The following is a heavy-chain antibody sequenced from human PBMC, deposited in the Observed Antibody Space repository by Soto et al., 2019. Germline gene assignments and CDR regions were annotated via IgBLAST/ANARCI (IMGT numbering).Heavy chain of an antibody. CDR1: GFTFSSYW. CDR2: INSDGSST. V-gene: IGHV3-74*01. Sequence: EVQLVESGGGLVQPGGSLRLSCVASGFTFSSYWMHWVRQAPGKGLVWVSRINSDGSSTSYADSVKGRFTISRDNAKNTLYLQMNSLRAEDTAVYYCARDRSGSYYSAHYYYSGMDVWGQGTTVTVSS. CDR3: ARDRSGSYYSAHYYYSGMDV. J-gene: IGHJ6*02. D-gene: IGHD1-26*01.